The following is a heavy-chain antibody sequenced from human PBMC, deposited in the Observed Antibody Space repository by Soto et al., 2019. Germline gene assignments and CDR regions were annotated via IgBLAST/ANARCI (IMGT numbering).Heavy chain of an antibody. CDR3: ARVVPSSGWYYFDY. CDR2: IYSGGST. V-gene: IGHV3-66*01. Sequence: GGSLRLSCAASGFTVSSNYMSWVRQAPGKGLEWVSVIYSGGSTYYADSVKGRFTISRDNSKNTLYLQMNSLRAEDTAVYYCARVVPSSGWYYFDYWGQGTLVTVSS. D-gene: IGHD6-19*01. CDR1: GFTVSSNY. J-gene: IGHJ4*02.